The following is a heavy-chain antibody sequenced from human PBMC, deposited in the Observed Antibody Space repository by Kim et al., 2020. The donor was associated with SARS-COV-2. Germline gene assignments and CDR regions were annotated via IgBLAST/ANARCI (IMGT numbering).Heavy chain of an antibody. CDR3: ARGDFQLEYFRL. V-gene: IGHV3-66*01. D-gene: IGHD3-3*01. Sequence: GGSLRLSCAASGFNVRTNYMSWVRQAPGKGLEWVSSIYSSGDTHYSDSVKGRFTISRDNSKNTLDLQMNSLRAEDTAVYFCARGDFQLEYFRLWGQGTLVIVSS. J-gene: IGHJ1*01. CDR1: GFNVRTNY. CDR2: IYSSGDT.